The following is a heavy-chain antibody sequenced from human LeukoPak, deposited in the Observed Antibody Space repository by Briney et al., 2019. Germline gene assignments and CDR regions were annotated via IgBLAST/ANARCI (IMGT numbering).Heavy chain of an antibody. CDR3: ARDRPDYGDYELGDAFDI. V-gene: IGHV4-59*12. J-gene: IGHJ3*02. Sequence: SETLSLTCTVSGGSISSYYWSWIRQPPGKALEWIGYLYYSGNTSYNPSLKSRVTISSDTSKNQFSLNLSSVTAADTALYYCARDRPDYGDYELGDAFDIWGQGTVVTVSS. CDR2: LYYSGNT. CDR1: GGSISSYY. D-gene: IGHD4-17*01.